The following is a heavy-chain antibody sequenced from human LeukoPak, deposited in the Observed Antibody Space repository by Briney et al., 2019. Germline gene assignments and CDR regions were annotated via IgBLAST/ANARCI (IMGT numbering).Heavy chain of an antibody. CDR1: GFTFDDYA. J-gene: IGHJ4*02. V-gene: IGHV3-9*01. D-gene: IGHD2-15*01. CDR2: ISWNSGSI. CDR3: AKDSCSGGSCYFDY. Sequence: SLRLSCAASGFTFDDYAMHWVRQAPGKGLEWVSGISWNSGSIGYADSVKGRFTISRDNAKNSLYLQMNSLRAEDTALYYCAKDSCSGGSCYFDYWGQGTLVTVSS.